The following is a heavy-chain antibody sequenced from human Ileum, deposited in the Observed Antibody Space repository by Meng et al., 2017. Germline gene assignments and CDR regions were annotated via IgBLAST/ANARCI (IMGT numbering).Heavy chain of an antibody. J-gene: IGHJ4*02. D-gene: IGHD3-9*01. CDR1: GGTFSRYG. Sequence: QVQLVQSETEVKKPGSSVKVSCKSSGGTFSRYGISWVRQAPGQGLEWMGGITPMYGTANYGQKFQGRVTITADKSTSTIYMELSSLRSEDTAVYYCARDEPDVLIGYKAYWGQGTLVTVSS. CDR3: ARDEPDVLIGYKAY. V-gene: IGHV1-69*06. CDR2: ITPMYGTA.